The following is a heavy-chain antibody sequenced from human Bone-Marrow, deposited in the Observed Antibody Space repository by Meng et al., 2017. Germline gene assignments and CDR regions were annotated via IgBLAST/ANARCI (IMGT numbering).Heavy chain of an antibody. V-gene: IGHV1-69*01. CDR1: GGTFSSRA. J-gene: IGHJ4*02. D-gene: IGHD2-15*01. Sequence: QVQLVQSGAEGKKPGSAVKVSCKASGGTFSSRAISWVRQAPGQGLEWMGGIIPLFGTTNYAQKFQGRLTITADESTNTAYMELTSLRADDTAIYYCARGEVVVHAPYYIDHWGQGTLVTVSS. CDR3: ARGEVVVHAPYYIDH. CDR2: IIPLFGTT.